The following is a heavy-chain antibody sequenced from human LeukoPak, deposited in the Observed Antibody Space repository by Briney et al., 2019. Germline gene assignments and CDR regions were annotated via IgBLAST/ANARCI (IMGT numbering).Heavy chain of an antibody. V-gene: IGHV3-30*18. Sequence: PGRSLRLSCAASGFTFSSYGMHWVRQAPGKGLEWVAVISYDGSNKYYADSVKGRFTISRDNSKNTLYLQMNSLRAEDTAVYYCAKEKGSGWQNYYYYYMDVWGKGTTVTVSS. D-gene: IGHD6-19*01. CDR2: ISYDGSNK. CDR3: AKEKGSGWQNYYYYYMDV. J-gene: IGHJ6*03. CDR1: GFTFSSYG.